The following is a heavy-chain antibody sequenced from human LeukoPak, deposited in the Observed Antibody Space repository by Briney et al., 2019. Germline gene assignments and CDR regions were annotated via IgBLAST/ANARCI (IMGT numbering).Heavy chain of an antibody. Sequence: GGSLRLSCAASGFTFSNAWMSWVRRAPGKGLEWVSAISGSGDSTYYADSVKGRFSISRDNSKNTLFLQMNSLRAEDTAVYYCAKAHYDSSGYYLYYFDYWGREPWSPSPQ. J-gene: IGHJ4*02. CDR1: GFTFSNAW. V-gene: IGHV3-23*01. CDR3: AKAHYDSSGYYLYYFDY. CDR2: ISGSGDST. D-gene: IGHD3-22*01.